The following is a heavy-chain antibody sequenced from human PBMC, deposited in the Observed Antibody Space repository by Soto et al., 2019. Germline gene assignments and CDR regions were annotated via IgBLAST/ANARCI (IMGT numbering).Heavy chain of an antibody. Sequence: LRLSCAAPGFNFCGSALHSVHQASGKGLEWVGHIRSKTNSYATAYAESVKGRFTISRDDSMNTAYLQMNSLKTEDTAVYFCTRQTDAVQWLVVPTDYNFDYWGQGTLVTVSS. CDR2: IRSKTNSYAT. V-gene: IGHV3-73*01. CDR3: TRQTDAVQWLVVPTDYNFDY. J-gene: IGHJ4*02. D-gene: IGHD6-19*01. CDR1: GFNFCGSA.